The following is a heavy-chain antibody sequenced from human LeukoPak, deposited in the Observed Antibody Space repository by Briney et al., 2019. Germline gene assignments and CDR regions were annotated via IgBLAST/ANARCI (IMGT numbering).Heavy chain of an antibody. D-gene: IGHD1-1*01. Sequence: SQTLLLTCAISGDSVSSKSAAWNWIRQSPSRGLEWLGRTYYRSKWYNDYAVSVKSRITINPDTSKNQFSLQLSSVTPEDTAVYFCARTTFTTFVNWFDPWGQGTLVTVSS. CDR1: GDSVSSKSAA. CDR3: ARTTFTTFVNWFDP. J-gene: IGHJ5*02. V-gene: IGHV6-1*01. CDR2: TYYRSKWYN.